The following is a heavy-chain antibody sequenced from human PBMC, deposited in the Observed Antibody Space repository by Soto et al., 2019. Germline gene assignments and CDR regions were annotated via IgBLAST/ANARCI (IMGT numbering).Heavy chain of an antibody. Sequence: QVQLVESGGGVVQPGRSLRLSCAASGFTFSSYAMHWVRQASGKGLEWVAVISYDGSNKYYADSVKGRFTISRDNSKNTLYLQMNSLRAEDTAVYYCARVPVTRGYFDYWGQGTLVTVSS. CDR1: GFTFSSYA. J-gene: IGHJ4*02. CDR2: ISYDGSNK. D-gene: IGHD4-17*01. CDR3: ARVPVTRGYFDY. V-gene: IGHV3-30-3*01.